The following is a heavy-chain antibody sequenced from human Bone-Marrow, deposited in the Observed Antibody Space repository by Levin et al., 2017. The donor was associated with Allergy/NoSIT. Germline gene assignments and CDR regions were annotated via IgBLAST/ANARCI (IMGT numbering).Heavy chain of an antibody. Sequence: GESLKISCAASGFTFSKYAMNWVRQAPGKGLEWLSYISSSGSSIYYADSVKGRFTISRDNAKNSLYLQMNSLRDEDTAVYYCARDFFGQQLALDYWGQGTLITVSS. CDR3: ARDFFGQQLALDY. CDR2: ISSSGSSI. J-gene: IGHJ4*02. D-gene: IGHD6-13*01. V-gene: IGHV3-48*02. CDR1: GFTFSKYA.